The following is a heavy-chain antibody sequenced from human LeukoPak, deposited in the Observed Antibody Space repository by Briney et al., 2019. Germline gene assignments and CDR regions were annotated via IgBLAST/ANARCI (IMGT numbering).Heavy chain of an antibody. CDR2: ISSSGSTI. CDR3: ARSLRYFDWLLAFDI. D-gene: IGHD3-9*01. V-gene: IGHV3-11*01. J-gene: IGHJ3*02. CDR1: GFTFSDYY. Sequence: GGSLRLSCAASGFTFSDYYMSWIRQAPGKGLEGVSYISSSGSTIYYADSVKARFTISRDNAKNSLYLQMNSLRAEDTAVYYCARSLRYFDWLLAFDIWGQGTMVTVPS.